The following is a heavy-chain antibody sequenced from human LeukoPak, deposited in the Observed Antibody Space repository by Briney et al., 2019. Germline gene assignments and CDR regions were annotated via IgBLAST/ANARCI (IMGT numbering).Heavy chain of an antibody. CDR2: IYPGGSDT. V-gene: IGHV5-51*01. CDR3: ARCLLPQSGAFDI. Sequence: GESLKISCKGSGYSFTSYWIGWVRQLPGKGLEWMGIIYPGGSDTRYSPSFQGQVTISADKSISTAYLQWSSLKASDTAMYYCARCLLPQSGAFDIWGQGTMVTVSS. J-gene: IGHJ3*02. CDR1: GYSFTSYW. D-gene: IGHD2-15*01.